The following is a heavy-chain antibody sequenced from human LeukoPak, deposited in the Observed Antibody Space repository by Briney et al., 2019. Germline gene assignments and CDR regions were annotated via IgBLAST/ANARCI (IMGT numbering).Heavy chain of an antibody. CDR1: GFTFSSYS. CDR2: INSRSTPI. Sequence: GGSLRLSCAASGFTFSSYSMNWVRQAPGKGLEWVSYINSRSTPIYYADSVKGRFTISRDNAKNSLYLQMNSLRAEDTAVYYCAIYWGILPADYCGQGTLVTVSS. J-gene: IGHJ4*02. D-gene: IGHD7-27*01. V-gene: IGHV3-48*04. CDR3: AIYWGILPADY.